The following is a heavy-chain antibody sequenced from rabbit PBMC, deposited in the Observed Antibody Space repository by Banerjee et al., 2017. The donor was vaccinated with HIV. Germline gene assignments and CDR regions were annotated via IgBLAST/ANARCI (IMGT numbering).Heavy chain of an antibody. V-gene: IGHV1S45*01. D-gene: IGHD2-1*01. CDR3: ATDGGGDYWYFKL. CDR1: GFSFSSSYW. J-gene: IGHJ4*01. Sequence: QQQLVESGGGLVKPGASLTLTCKASGFSFSSSYWICWVRQAPGKGLEWIGCIHSGSGSTFYASWAKGRFTIAKTSSTTVTLQMTSLTAADTATYFCATDGGGDYWYFKLWGPGTLVTVS. CDR2: IHSGSGST.